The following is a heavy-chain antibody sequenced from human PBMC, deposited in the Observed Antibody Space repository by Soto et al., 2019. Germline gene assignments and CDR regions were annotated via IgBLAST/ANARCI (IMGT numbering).Heavy chain of an antibody. V-gene: IGHV1-18*01. CDR1: GYPFTSYA. J-gene: IGHJ5*02. CDR2: INAYNGNT. CDR3: AISGIAAAGFGNWFDP. Sequence: QVQLVQSGAEVKKPGASVKVSCKASGYPFTSYAISWVRQAPGQGLEWMGWINAYNGNTNYAQKLQGRVTMTTDTSTSTVYMELRSLRSDDTAVYYCAISGIAAAGFGNWFDPWGRGTLVTVSS. D-gene: IGHD6-13*01.